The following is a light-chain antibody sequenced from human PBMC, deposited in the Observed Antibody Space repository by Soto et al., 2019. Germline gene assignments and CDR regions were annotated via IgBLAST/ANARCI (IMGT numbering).Light chain of an antibody. CDR2: GAS. CDR1: QSVSSKY. J-gene: IGKJ1*01. V-gene: IGKV3-15*01. Sequence: EIVLTQSPGTLSLSPGERATLSCRASQSVSSKYLAWYQQKPGQAPRLLIYGASTRATGIPARFSGSGSGTEFTLTISSLQSEDFAVYYCQQYNNWLRRTFGQGTKVDIK. CDR3: QQYNNWLRRT.